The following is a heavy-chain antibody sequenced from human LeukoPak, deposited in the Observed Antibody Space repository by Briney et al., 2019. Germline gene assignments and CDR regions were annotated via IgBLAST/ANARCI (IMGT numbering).Heavy chain of an antibody. CDR2: INHGGST. CDR3: AGVRGVSVFDY. D-gene: IGHD3-10*01. V-gene: IGHV4-34*01. Sequence: SETLSLTCAVYGGSFSGDFWSWIRQSPGKGLEWIGEINHGGSTTYNPSLQSRVTMSVDTSTNQISLKMTSVTAADTAIYYCAGVRGVSVFDYWGQGTLVTVSS. J-gene: IGHJ4*02. CDR1: GGSFSGDF.